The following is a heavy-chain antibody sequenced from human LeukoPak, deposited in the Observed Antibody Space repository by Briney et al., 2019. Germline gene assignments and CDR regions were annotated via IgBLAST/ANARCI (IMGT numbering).Heavy chain of an antibody. CDR2: IRYDGSNK. J-gene: IGHJ4*02. CDR1: GFTFSRYY. Sequence: GGSLRLSCAASGFTFSRYYMVWVRQAPGKGLEWVAFIRYDGSNKYYADSVKGRFTISRDNSKNTLYLQMNSLRAEDTAVYYCAKTAATVTTPNYFDYWGQGTLVTVSS. D-gene: IGHD4-17*01. CDR3: AKTAATVTTPNYFDY. V-gene: IGHV3-30*02.